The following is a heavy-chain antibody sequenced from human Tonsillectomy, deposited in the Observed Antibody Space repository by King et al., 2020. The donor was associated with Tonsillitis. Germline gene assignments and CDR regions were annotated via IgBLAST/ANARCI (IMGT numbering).Heavy chain of an antibody. CDR3: ARATGFDY. Sequence: VQLPQWGAGLLKPSETLSLTCAVYGGSFTGYYWSWIRQPPGKGLEWIGEINHSGSTNYIPSLKSRVTISVDTSKNQFSLNLSSVTAADTAVYYCARATGFDYWGQGTLVPVSS. CDR2: INHSGST. D-gene: IGHD4-17*01. CDR1: GGSFTGYY. V-gene: IGHV4-34*01. J-gene: IGHJ4*02.